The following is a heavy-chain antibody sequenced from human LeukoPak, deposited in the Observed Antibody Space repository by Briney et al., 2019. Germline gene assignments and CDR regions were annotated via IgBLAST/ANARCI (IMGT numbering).Heavy chain of an antibody. D-gene: IGHD4-17*01. CDR3: ARDRIIYGDYGDAFDI. CDR2: INSDGSGT. J-gene: IGHJ3*02. V-gene: IGHV3-74*01. CDR1: GFTFSSYW. Sequence: GGSLRLSCAASGFTFSSYWMHWVRQAPGKGLVWVSRINSDGSGTSYADSVKGRFTISRDNAKNSLYLQMNSLRAEDTAVYYCARDRIIYGDYGDAFDIWGQGTMVTVSS.